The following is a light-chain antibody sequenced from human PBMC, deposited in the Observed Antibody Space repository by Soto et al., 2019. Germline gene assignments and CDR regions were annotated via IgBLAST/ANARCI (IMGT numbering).Light chain of an antibody. CDR1: QSVSSN. CDR3: HPDRKLPPWT. Sequence: EVVTPQSPATLSVSPEERATLSCRASQSVSSNLAWYQQKPGRAPRLLIYGASTRATGIPARFSGSGSGTEFSLTISSLQSEDFAIYYRHPDRKLPPWTFGQGSNV. V-gene: IGKV3-15*01. CDR2: GAS. J-gene: IGKJ1*01.